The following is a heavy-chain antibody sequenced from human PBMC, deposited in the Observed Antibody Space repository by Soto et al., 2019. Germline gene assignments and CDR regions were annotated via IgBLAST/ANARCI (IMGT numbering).Heavy chain of an antibody. CDR1: VCTFSSYW. J-gene: IGHJ3*01. CDR2: INSDGSST. D-gene: IGHD1-26*01. CDR3: ERDGYSGSSLGVFDV. Sequence: VGSLRLSCASSVCTFSSYWMHWVRQSPGKGLVWVSRINSDGSSTSYADSVKGRFTISRDNAKNTLYLQMNSLRAEDTAVYYCERDGYSGSSLGVFDVWGQGTMVSVS. V-gene: IGHV3-74*01.